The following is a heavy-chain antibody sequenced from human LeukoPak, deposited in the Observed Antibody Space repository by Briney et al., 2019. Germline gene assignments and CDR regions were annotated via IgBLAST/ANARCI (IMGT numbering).Heavy chain of an antibody. CDR1: GFPFGNFW. J-gene: IGHJ5*02. D-gene: IGHD6-25*01. CDR2: MDTDGRTT. CDR3: ATDVTGSEDR. Sequence: PGGSLRLSCVVSGFPFGNFWMHWVRQVPGKGLVWVARMDTDGRTTDYADSVKGRFTISRDNARNTLYLQMRSLRADNTALYYCATDVTGSEDRWGQGTLVTVFS. V-gene: IGHV3-74*01.